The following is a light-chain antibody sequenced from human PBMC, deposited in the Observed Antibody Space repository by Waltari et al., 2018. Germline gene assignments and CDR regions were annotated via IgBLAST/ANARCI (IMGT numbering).Light chain of an antibody. Sequence: DIVMTQSPDSLAVSRGETATINCKSSQTVLDSSNNRNYLAWYQQKPGQPPKLLIYWASSRESGVPDRFSGSGSGTDFTLTITSLQAEDVAVYYCQQYYSPPPLFTFGPGTKVDIK. V-gene: IGKV4-1*01. CDR3: QQYYSPPPLFT. CDR1: QTVLDSSNNRNY. CDR2: WAS. J-gene: IGKJ3*01.